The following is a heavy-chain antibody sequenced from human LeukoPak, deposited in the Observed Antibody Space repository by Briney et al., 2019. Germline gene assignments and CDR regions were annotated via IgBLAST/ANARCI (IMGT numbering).Heavy chain of an antibody. D-gene: IGHD5-18*01. CDR2: INPSGGST. Sequence: GASVKVSCKASGYTFTSYYMHWVRQAPGQGLEWMGIINPSGGSTSYAQKFQGRVTMTRDTSTSTVYMELSSLRSEDTAVYYCARAGIQLWSTTVKAGNSYFSDYWGQGTLVTVSS. CDR3: ARAGIQLWSTTVKAGNSYFSDY. J-gene: IGHJ4*02. V-gene: IGHV1-46*01. CDR1: GYTFTSYY.